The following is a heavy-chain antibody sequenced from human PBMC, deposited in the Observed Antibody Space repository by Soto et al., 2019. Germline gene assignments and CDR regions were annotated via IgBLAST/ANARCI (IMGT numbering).Heavy chain of an antibody. Sequence: ASVKVSCMVSGYTLTELSMHWVRQAPGKGLEWMGGFDPEDGETIYAQKFQGRVTMTEDTSTDTAYMELSSLRSEDTAVYYCATLALWSGYPDFDYWGQGTLVTVSS. V-gene: IGHV1-24*01. J-gene: IGHJ4*02. D-gene: IGHD3-3*01. CDR2: FDPEDGET. CDR1: GYTLTELS. CDR3: ATLALWSGYPDFDY.